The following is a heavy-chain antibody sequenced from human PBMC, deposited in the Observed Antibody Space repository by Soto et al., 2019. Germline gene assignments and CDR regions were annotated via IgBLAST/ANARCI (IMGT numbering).Heavy chain of an antibody. CDR1: GGSMNRFY. J-gene: IGHJ4*02. Sequence: PSETLSLTCTVSGGSMNRFYWSWIRQPPGKGLEWIGFIYYSGSTNYNPSLKSRLTMSVDSSKNQFSVKLSSVTAADTAVYYCARSRQSIAATGIEGFDYWGQGTLVTVSS. V-gene: IGHV4-59*08. CDR2: IYYSGST. CDR3: ARSRQSIAATGIEGFDY. D-gene: IGHD6-13*01.